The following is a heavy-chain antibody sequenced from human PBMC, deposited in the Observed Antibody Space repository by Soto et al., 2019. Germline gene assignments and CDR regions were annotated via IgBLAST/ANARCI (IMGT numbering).Heavy chain of an antibody. CDR3: ARCHGGGEQQLASDY. Sequence: QVQLVQSGAEVKKPGASVKVSCKAFGYTFTNYGISWVRQAPGQGLEWMGWISAYNGNTNYAQKLQGRVTMTTDTSTSTADMELRSLRSDETAVYYCARCHGGGEQQLASDYWGQGTLVTVSS. CDR2: ISAYNGNT. CDR1: GYTFTNYG. V-gene: IGHV1-18*01. J-gene: IGHJ4*02. D-gene: IGHD6-13*01.